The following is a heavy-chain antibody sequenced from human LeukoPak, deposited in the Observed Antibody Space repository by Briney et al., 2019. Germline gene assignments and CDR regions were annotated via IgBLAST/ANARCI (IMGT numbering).Heavy chain of an antibody. V-gene: IGHV3-9*03. CDR2: ISWNSGSI. D-gene: IGHD6-6*01. Sequence: GRSLRLSXAASGFTFDDYAMHWVRQAPGKGLEWVSGISWNSGSIGYADSVKGRFTISRDNAKNSLYLQMNSLRAEDMALYYCAKDIASSYYYYMDVWGKGTTVTVSS. J-gene: IGHJ6*03. CDR1: GFTFDDYA. CDR3: AKDIASSYYYYMDV.